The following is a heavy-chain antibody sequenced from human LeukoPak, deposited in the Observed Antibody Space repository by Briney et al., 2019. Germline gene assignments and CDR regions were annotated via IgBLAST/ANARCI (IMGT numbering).Heavy chain of an antibody. V-gene: IGHV4-61*02. D-gene: IGHD4-17*01. J-gene: IGHJ1*01. CDR1: GGSFNSGSYY. CDR2: IYTTGST. Sequence: PSETLSLTCSVSGGSFNSGSYYWSWIRQPAGKGLEWIGRIYTTGSTKYNPSLKSRLTISVDRSKNQFSLQMSSVTAADTAVYYCASSHPPQVTTRFQHWGQGTLVTVSS. CDR3: ASSHPPQVTTRFQH.